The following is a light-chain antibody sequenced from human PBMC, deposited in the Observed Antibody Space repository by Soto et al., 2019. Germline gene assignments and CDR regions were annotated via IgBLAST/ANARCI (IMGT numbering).Light chain of an antibody. V-gene: IGKV3-20*01. CDR2: GAS. CDR3: QQYGSSPT. CDR1: QSVRSSD. Sequence: EVALTQSRDTLPLSPGESAALSCRASQSVRSSDLAWYQQKPGQAPRLLIYGASSRATGIPDRFSGSGSGTDFTLTISRLEPEDFAVYYCQQYGSSPTFGQGTRLEIK. J-gene: IGKJ5*01.